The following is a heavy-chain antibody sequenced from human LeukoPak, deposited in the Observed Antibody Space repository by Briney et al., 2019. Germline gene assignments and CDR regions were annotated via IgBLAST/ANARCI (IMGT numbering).Heavy chain of an antibody. CDR1: GFTFSSYA. CDR2: IGTAGDT. D-gene: IGHD3-10*01. CDR3: AREGYYYDAFDI. V-gene: IGHV3-13*01. Sequence: PGGSLRLSCAASGFTFSSYAMHWVRQATGKGLEWVSAIGTAGDTYYPGSVKGRFTISRENAKNSLYLQMNSLRAGDTAVYYCAREGYYYDAFDIWGQGTMVTVSS. J-gene: IGHJ3*02.